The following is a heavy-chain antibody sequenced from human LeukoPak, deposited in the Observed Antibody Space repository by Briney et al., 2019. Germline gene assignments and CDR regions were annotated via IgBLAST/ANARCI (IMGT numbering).Heavy chain of an antibody. D-gene: IGHD5-12*01. CDR3: ARPGGYSGYDGVIDY. V-gene: IGHV3-21*01. J-gene: IGHJ4*02. CDR1: GFTFDDYL. CDR2: ISSSSSYI. Sequence: GSLRLSCAASGFTFDDYLLHWVRQAPGKGLEWVSSISSSSSYIYYADSVKGRFTISRDNAKNSLYLQMNSLRAEDTAVYYCARPGGYSGYDGVIDYWGQGTLVTVSS.